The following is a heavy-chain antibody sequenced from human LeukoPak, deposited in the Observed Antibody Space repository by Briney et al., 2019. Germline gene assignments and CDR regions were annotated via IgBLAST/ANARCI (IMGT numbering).Heavy chain of an antibody. V-gene: IGHV3-30*02. CDR1: GFTFRSYG. CDR2: IRCDGSNK. CDR3: AKDSYYYIDV. Sequence: SGGSLRLSCAASGFTFRSYGMHWVRQAPGKGLEWVTFIRCDGSNKYYTDSVKGRFTISRDNSKNTLYLQMNSLRTEDTAVYYCAKDSYYYIDVWGKGTTVTVSS. J-gene: IGHJ6*03.